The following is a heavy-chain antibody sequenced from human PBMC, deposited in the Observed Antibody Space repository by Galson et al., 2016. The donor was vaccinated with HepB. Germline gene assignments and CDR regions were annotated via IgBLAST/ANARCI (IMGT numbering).Heavy chain of an antibody. CDR2: INWSSEKK. V-gene: IGHV3-9*01. CDR3: VRAKGSGSYYES. D-gene: IGHD3-10*01. Sequence: SLRLSCAASGFKFEDHAMHWVRQPPGKGLEWVSGINWSSEKKVYSDSVKGRCAIYRDNAKNSLYRQMNSLKPEDTAFYYCVRAKGSGSYYESWGPGTLVTVSS. CDR1: GFKFEDHA. J-gene: IGHJ4*02.